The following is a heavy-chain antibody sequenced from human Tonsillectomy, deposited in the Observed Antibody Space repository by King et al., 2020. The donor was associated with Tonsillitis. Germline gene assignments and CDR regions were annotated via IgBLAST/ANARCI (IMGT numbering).Heavy chain of an antibody. CDR2: IYYSGST. J-gene: IGHJ2*01. CDR1: GGSISSSSYY. V-gene: IGHV4-39*01. CDR3: ASTRGVVAATEEDWYFDL. D-gene: IGHD2-15*01. Sequence: QLQESGPGLVKPSETLSLTCTVSGGSISSSSYYWGWIRQPPGKGLEWIGSIYYSGSTYYNPSLKSRVTISVDTSKNQFSLKLSSVTAADTAVYYCASTRGVVAATEEDWYFDLWGRGTLVTVSS.